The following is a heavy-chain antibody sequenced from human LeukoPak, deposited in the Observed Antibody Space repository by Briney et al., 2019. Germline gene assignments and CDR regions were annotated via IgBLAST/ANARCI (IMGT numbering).Heavy chain of an antibody. Sequence: GGSLRLSCVASGFSFSSYAMSWVRQAPGRGLEWVSGVSGSGGSTYYADSVKGRFTTSRDNSKNTLFLQMNSLRAEDTALYYCAKDGNYYGSGSLDYWGQGTLVTVSS. CDR1: GFSFSSYA. V-gene: IGHV3-23*01. D-gene: IGHD3-10*01. CDR3: AKDGNYYGSGSLDY. CDR2: VSGSGGST. J-gene: IGHJ4*02.